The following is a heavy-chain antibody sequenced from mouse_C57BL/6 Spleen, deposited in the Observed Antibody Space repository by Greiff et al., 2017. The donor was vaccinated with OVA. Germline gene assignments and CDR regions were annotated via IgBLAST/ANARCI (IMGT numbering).Heavy chain of an antibody. CDR2: IDPSDSYT. J-gene: IGHJ2*01. Sequence: VQLQQSGAELVMPGASVKLSCKASGYTFTSYWMHWVKQRPGQGLEWIGEIDPSDSYTNYNQKFKGKSTLTVDKSSSTAYMQLSSLTSEDSAVYYCARAYYSNYGFDYWGQGTTLTVSS. D-gene: IGHD2-5*01. CDR3: ARAYYSNYGFDY. V-gene: IGHV1-69*01. CDR1: GYTFTSYW.